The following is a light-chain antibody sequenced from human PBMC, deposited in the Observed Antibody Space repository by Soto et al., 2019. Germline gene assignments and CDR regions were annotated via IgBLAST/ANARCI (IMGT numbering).Light chain of an antibody. CDR3: SSYAGSNNV. Sequence: QSALTQPPSASGSPGQSVTISCTGTSSDVGGYNYVSWYQQHPGKAPKLVIYEVSKRPSGVPDRFSGSKSGNTASLTVSGLQAEDEADYYCSSYAGSNNVFGTGTKLTV. CDR1: SSDVGGYNY. CDR2: EVS. V-gene: IGLV2-8*01. J-gene: IGLJ1*01.